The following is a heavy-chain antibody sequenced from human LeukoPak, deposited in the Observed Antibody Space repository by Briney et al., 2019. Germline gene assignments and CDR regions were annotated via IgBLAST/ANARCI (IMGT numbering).Heavy chain of an antibody. CDR1: GGSISSYY. D-gene: IGHD6-6*01. Sequence: PSETLSLTCTVSGGSISSYYWSWIRQPPGKGLEWIGYIYYSGSTNYNPSLKSRVTISVDTSKNQFSLKLSSVTAADTAVYYCARSYSSSSEYWGQGTLVTVSS. J-gene: IGHJ4*02. CDR3: ARSYSSSSEY. V-gene: IGHV4-59*01. CDR2: IYYSGST.